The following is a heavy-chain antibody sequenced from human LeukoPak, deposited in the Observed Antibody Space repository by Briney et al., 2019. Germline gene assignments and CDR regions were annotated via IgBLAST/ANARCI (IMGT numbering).Heavy chain of an antibody. J-gene: IGHJ3*02. CDR3: ATRNFGDYGAFDI. CDR1: GYTLSDLA. D-gene: IGHD4-17*01. V-gene: IGHV1-24*01. CDR2: LHPEDGEA. Sequence: GASVKVSCKVSGYTLSDLAMHWVRQAPGKGLEWTGGLHPEDGEAIYAQPLQGRVTMTEDTSTDTAYMELSSLRSDDTAVYYCATRNFGDYGAFDIWGQGTLVTVSS.